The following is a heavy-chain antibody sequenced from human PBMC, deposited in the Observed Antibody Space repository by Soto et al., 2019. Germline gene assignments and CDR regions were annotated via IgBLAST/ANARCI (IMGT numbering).Heavy chain of an antibody. V-gene: IGHV1-18*04. CDR3: VRDPHRKDY. Sequence: QVQLVQSGAEVKKPGASVKVSCKASGYDFSSYGISWVRQAPGQGLEWMGWISASNGNRDYAQQFKGRVTMTSDTSRTTATMELRSLRSAYTAVDYCVRDPHRKDYWGQGTLVNVSS. CDR1: GYDFSSYG. CDR2: ISASNGNR. J-gene: IGHJ4*02.